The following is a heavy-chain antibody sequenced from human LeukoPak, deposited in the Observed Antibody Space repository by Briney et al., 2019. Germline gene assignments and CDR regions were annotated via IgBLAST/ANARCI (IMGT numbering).Heavy chain of an antibody. V-gene: IGHV4-30-4*01. Sequence: PSQTLSLTCSVSGGSISSGDYYWSWIRQPPGKGLEWIGHIYYSESTHHNPSLKSRVTISVDTSKNQFSLKLSSVTATDTAVYYCARSLLSAGSGSYGFDPWGQGTLVTVSS. CDR3: ARSLLSAGSGSYGFDP. CDR1: GGSISSGDYY. J-gene: IGHJ5*02. CDR2: IYYSEST. D-gene: IGHD3-10*01.